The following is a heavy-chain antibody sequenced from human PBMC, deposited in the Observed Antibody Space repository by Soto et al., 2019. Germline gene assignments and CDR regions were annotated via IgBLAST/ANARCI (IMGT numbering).Heavy chain of an antibody. CDR1: GDSVSSNDAA. D-gene: IGHD2-15*01. V-gene: IGHV6-1*01. J-gene: IGHJ4*02. CDR3: ARRWQLHS. Sequence: QVQLQQSGPGLVRPSQTLSLTCAISGDSVSSNDAAWNWIRQSPSRGLEWLGRTYYRSEWYYDYAVSVTRRLIINPDTSQNQFSLHLNSVPPDDTAVYYCARRWQLHSWGQGTRVTLSS. CDR2: TYYRSEWYY.